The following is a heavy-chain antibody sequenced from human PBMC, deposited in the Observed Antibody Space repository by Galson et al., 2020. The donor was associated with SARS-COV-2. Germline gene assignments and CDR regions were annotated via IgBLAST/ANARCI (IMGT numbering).Heavy chain of an antibody. V-gene: IGHV3-7*01. Sequence: GGSLRLSCAASGFTFSSYWMSWVRQAPGKGLEWVANIKQDGSEKYYVDSVKGRFTISRDNAKNSLYLQMNSLRAEDTAVYYCARENIVGAAYYYYGMDVWGQGTTVTVSS. J-gene: IGHJ6*02. CDR2: IKQDGSEK. CDR3: ARENIVGAAYYYYGMDV. D-gene: IGHD1-26*01. CDR1: GFTFSSYW.